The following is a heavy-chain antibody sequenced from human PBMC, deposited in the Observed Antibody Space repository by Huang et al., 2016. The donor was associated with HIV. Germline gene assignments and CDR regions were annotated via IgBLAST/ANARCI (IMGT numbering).Heavy chain of an antibody. Sequence: QVQLQQWGAGLLKPSETLSVTCAVYGGSFSGYYWTWIRQPTGKGLEWIGEMNDGGTTKNNPSLRSRVTISVDTSKNQFSLNLRSVTAADTAVYYCARARYYYDTGGYWGLDFWGQGTLVTVSS. CDR1: GGSFSGYY. V-gene: IGHV4-34*01. D-gene: IGHD3-22*01. J-gene: IGHJ4*02. CDR3: ARARYYYDTGGYWGLDF. CDR2: MNDGGTT.